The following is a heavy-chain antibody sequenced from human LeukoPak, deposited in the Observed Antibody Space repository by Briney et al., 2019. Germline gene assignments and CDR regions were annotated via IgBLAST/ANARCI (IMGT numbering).Heavy chain of an antibody. J-gene: IGHJ4*02. Sequence: ASVTVSFTASGYTFTSCDINWVRQATGQGLEWMGWVNPNSGNTGYGQSFQGRITMTRDISIGTAYMELSNLTSEDTAIYYCTRGSSGRRDNWGQGTLVTVSA. CDR2: VNPNSGNT. CDR3: TRGSSGRRDN. D-gene: IGHD6-19*01. CDR1: GYTFTSCD. V-gene: IGHV1-8*01.